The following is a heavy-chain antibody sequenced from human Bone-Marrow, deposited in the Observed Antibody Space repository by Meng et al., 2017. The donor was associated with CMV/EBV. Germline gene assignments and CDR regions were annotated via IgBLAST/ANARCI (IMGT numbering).Heavy chain of an antibody. CDR2: IYYSGSS. J-gene: IGHJ4*02. CDR1: GGSISSYY. CDR3: ARQVDGDRVDY. V-gene: IGHV4-59*03. Sequence: SETLSLTCTVSGGSISSYYWSWIRQPPGKGLEWIGYIYYSGSSNYNPSLKSRVTISVDTSKNQFSLKLNSVTAADTAVYYCARQVDGDRVDYWGQGTLVTVSS. D-gene: IGHD5-24*01.